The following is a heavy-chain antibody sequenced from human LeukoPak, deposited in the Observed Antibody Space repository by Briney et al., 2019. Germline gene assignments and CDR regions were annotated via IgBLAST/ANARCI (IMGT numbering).Heavy chain of an antibody. CDR3: ARMGIRYFDWFAGFDP. CDR2: IRYDGSNK. Sequence: PGGSLRLSCAASGFTFSSYGMHWVRQAPGKGLEWVAFIRYDGSNKYYADSVKGRFTISRDNAKNSLYLQMNSLRAEDTAVYYCARMGIRYFDWFAGFDPWGQGTLVTVSS. J-gene: IGHJ5*02. CDR1: GFTFSSYG. D-gene: IGHD3-9*01. V-gene: IGHV3-30*02.